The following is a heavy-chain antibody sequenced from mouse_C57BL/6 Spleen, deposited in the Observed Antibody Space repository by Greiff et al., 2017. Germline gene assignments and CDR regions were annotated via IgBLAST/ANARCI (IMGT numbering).Heavy chain of an antibody. CDR1: GYTFTSYW. CDR3: ARGQLRLRGDYFDY. V-gene: IGHV1-55*01. D-gene: IGHD3-2*02. J-gene: IGHJ2*01. Sequence: VQLQQPGAELVKPGASVKMSCKASGYTFTSYWITWVKQRPGQGLEWIGDIYPGSGSTNYNEKFKSKATLTVDTSSSTAYMQLSSLTSEDSAVYYCARGQLRLRGDYFDYWGQGTTLTVSA. CDR2: IYPGSGST.